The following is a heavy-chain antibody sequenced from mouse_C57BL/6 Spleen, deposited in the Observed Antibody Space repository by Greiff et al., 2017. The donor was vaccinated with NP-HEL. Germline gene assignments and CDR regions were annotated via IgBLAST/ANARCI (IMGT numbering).Heavy chain of an antibody. CDR3: ARGDDYDEGYYAMDY. D-gene: IGHD2-4*01. CDR1: GYTFTSYW. V-gene: IGHV1-61*01. Sequence: QVHVKQPGAELVRPGSSVKLSCKASGYTFTSYWMDWVKQRPGQGLEWIGNIYPSDSETHYNQKFKDKATLTVDKSSSTAYMQLSSLTSEDSAVYYCARGDDYDEGYYAMDYWGQGTSVTVSS. J-gene: IGHJ4*01. CDR2: IYPSDSET.